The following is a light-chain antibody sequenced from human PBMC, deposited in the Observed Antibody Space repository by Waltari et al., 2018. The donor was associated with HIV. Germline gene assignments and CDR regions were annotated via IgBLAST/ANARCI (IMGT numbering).Light chain of an antibody. V-gene: IGLV2-8*01. CDR1: SSDIGGYNY. J-gene: IGLJ3*02. CDR2: EVN. Sequence: QSALTQPPSASGSPGQSVTISCTGTSSDIGGYNYVSWYQQYPGKAPKVMIHEVNKRPSGVPDRFTGSKSGNTASLTVSVLQAEDEAYYFCSSYAGSNSWVFGGGTKLTVL. CDR3: SSYAGSNSWV.